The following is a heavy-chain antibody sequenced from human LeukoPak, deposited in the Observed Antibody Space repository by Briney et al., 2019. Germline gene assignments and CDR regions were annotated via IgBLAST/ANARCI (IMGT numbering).Heavy chain of an antibody. CDR3: ARDNDSSGYYFDY. CDR2: IYYSGST. CDR1: GGSISSDGYY. J-gene: IGHJ4*02. D-gene: IGHD3-22*01. Sequence: PSQTLSLTCTVSGGSISSDGYYWRWIRQHPRKGLEWIGYIYYSGSTYYNPSLKSRVTISVDTSKNQFSLKLSSVTAADTAVYYCARDNDSSGYYFDYWGQGTLVTVSS. V-gene: IGHV4-31*03.